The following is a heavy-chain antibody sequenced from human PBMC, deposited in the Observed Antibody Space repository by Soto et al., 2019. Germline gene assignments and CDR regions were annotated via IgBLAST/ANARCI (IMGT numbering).Heavy chain of an antibody. J-gene: IGHJ3*01. CDR2: ISHDGNSH. V-gene: IGHV3-30*18. CDR1: GFSFSNYG. D-gene: IGHD3-22*01. Sequence: QVHLVESGGGVVQPGRSLRLSCEGSGFSFSNYGIHWVRQAPGKGLEWVAVISHDGNSHHLADSVRGRFTISRDNSKNTVFLHRTSRRREDSAVYHCVKAQERSAQYFAVVITAFDFWGQGTMVTVSS. CDR3: VKAQERSAQYFAVVITAFDF.